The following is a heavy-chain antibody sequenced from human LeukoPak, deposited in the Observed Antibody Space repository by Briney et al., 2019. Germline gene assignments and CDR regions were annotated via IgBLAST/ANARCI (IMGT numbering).Heavy chain of an antibody. CDR3: ARDWGNWNDVAYY. D-gene: IGHD1-20*01. CDR1: GFTFSSYS. V-gene: IGHV3-21*01. J-gene: IGHJ4*02. CDR2: ISSSSSYI. Sequence: GGSLRLSCAASGFTFSSYSMNWVRQAPGKGLEWVSSISSSSSYIYYADSVKGRFTISRDNAKNSLYLQMNSLRAEDTAVYYCARDWGNWNDVAYYWGQGTLVTVSS.